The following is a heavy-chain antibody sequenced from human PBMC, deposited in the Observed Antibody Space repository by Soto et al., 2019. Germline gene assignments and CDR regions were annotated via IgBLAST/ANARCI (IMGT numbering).Heavy chain of an antibody. D-gene: IGHD3-10*01. CDR1: GGSVSSGGYY. CDR3: ARVPLWGSGSYYVDY. Sequence: QVQLQESGPGLVKPSQTLSLTCTVSGGSVSSGGYYWSWIRLHPGKGLEWIGYIYHSGSTSYNPSLKSRVIISVDTSKNQFSLKLSSVTAADTAVYYCARVPLWGSGSYYVDYWGQGTLVTVSS. J-gene: IGHJ4*02. CDR2: IYHSGST. V-gene: IGHV4-31*03.